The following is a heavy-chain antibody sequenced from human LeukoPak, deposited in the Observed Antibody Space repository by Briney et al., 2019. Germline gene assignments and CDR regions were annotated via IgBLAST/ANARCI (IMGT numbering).Heavy chain of an antibody. CDR1: GFTFSSYG. D-gene: IGHD5-18*01. Sequence: GGSLRLSCAASGFTFSSYGMHWVRQAPGKGLEWVAFIRYDGSNKYYSDSVKGRFTISRDNPKNTLYLQMNSLRAEDTAVYYCAKERDTAMVTIDYWDQGTLVTVSS. V-gene: IGHV3-30*02. J-gene: IGHJ4*02. CDR3: AKERDTAMVTIDY. CDR2: IRYDGSNK.